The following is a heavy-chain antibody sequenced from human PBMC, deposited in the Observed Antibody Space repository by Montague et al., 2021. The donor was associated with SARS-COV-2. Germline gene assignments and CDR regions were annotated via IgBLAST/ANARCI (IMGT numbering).Heavy chain of an antibody. V-gene: IGHV4-39*07. CDR1: GGSISSSSYY. CDR3: ARSKPVSSFYYYYGMDV. CDR2: INHSGST. Sequence: SETLSLTCTVSGGSISSSSYYWSWIRQPPGKGLEWIGEINHSGSTNYNPSLKSRVTISVDTSKNQFSLKLSSVTAADTAVYYCARSKPVSSFYYYYGMDVWGQGTTVTVSS. J-gene: IGHJ6*02. D-gene: IGHD1-14*01.